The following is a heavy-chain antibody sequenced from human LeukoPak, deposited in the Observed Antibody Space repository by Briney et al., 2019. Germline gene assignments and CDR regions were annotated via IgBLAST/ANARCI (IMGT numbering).Heavy chain of an antibody. CDR2: IRYDGSNK. CDR1: GFTFSSYG. Sequence: GGSLRLSCAASGFTFSSYGMHWVRQAPGKGLEWVAFIRYDGSNKYYADSVKGRFTISRDNSKNTLYLQMNSLRAKDTAVYYCAKDKNYYGSGRSHFDYWGQGTLVTVSS. V-gene: IGHV3-30*02. D-gene: IGHD3-10*01. CDR3: AKDKNYYGSGRSHFDY. J-gene: IGHJ4*02.